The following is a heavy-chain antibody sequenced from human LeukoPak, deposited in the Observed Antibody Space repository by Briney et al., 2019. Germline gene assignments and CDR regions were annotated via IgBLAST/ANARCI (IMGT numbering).Heavy chain of an antibody. CDR1: GGSISSGGYY. CDR3: ARDEGLNGAFDI. Sequence: SETLSLTCTVSGGSISSGGYYWSWIRQHPGKGLEWIGNIYYSGSTYYNPSLKSRVTISVDTSKNQFSLKLSSVTAADTAVYYCARDEGLNGAFDIWGQGTMVTVSS. D-gene: IGHD3-22*01. J-gene: IGHJ3*02. V-gene: IGHV4-31*03. CDR2: IYYSGST.